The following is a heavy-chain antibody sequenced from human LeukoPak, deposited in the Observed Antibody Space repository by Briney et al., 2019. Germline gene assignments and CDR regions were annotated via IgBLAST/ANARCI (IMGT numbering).Heavy chain of an antibody. Sequence: GGSLRLSCAASGFTFSSYWMSWVRQAPGKGLEWVANIKQDGSEKYYVDSVKGRFTISRDNAKNSLYLQMNSLRAEDTAVYYCARDKAAAGTFYAFDIWGQGTMVTVSS. D-gene: IGHD6-13*01. V-gene: IGHV3-7*01. CDR1: GFTFSSYW. J-gene: IGHJ3*02. CDR3: ARDKAAAGTFYAFDI. CDR2: IKQDGSEK.